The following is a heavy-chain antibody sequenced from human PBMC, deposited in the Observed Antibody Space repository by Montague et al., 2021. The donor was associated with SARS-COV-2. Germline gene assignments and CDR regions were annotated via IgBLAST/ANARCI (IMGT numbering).Heavy chain of an antibody. D-gene: IGHD3-10*01. V-gene: IGHV4-59*11. Sequence: SETLSLTCSVSGASITTHYWSWIRQAPGKGLEWIAYIFHSGHINYNPSLRSRVAISIDTSRDQFSLSLTSITAADTAVYYCARQPYLASAYYFDYWGLGTLVTVSS. CDR2: IFHSGHI. CDR3: ARQPYLASAYYFDY. CDR1: GASITTHY. J-gene: IGHJ4*02.